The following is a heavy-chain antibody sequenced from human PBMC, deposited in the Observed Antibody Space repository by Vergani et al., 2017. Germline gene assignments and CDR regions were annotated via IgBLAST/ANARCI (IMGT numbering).Heavy chain of an antibody. CDR2: IRSKANSYAT. Sequence: EVQLVESGGGLVQPGGSLKLSCAASGFTFSGSAMHWVRQASGKGLEWVGRIRSKANSYATAYAASVKGRFTISRDDSKNTAYLQMNSLKTEDTAVYYCTSSKLGYCSGGSCSREVYFDDWGQGTLVTVSS. J-gene: IGHJ4*02. V-gene: IGHV3-73*01. CDR1: GFTFSGSA. D-gene: IGHD2-15*01. CDR3: TSSKLGYCSGGSCSREVYFDD.